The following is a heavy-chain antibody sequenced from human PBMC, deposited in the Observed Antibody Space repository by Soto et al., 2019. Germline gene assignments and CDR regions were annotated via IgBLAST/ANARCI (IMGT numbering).Heavy chain of an antibody. CDR2: ITYDGSNK. D-gene: IGHD5-12*01. CDR1: GFTFGSYA. Sequence: GGSLRLSCAASGFTFGSYAMHWVRQAPGKGLEWVAVITYDGSNKYYADSVKGRFTISRDNSKNTLYLQMNSLRAEDTAVYYCARDQSSLDIVARGAFDYWGQGTLVTVSS. J-gene: IGHJ4*02. V-gene: IGHV3-30-3*01. CDR3: ARDQSSLDIVARGAFDY.